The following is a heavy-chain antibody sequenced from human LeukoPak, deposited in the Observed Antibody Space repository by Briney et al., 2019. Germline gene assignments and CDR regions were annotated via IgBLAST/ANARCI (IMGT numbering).Heavy chain of an antibody. CDR3: TRGAPQADVFDI. CDR1: GFTFSVTW. CDR2: FKSKAAGGTT. D-gene: IGHD1-26*01. J-gene: IGHJ3*02. Sequence: PGGSLRLSCAASGFTFSVTWMSWVRQAPGRGLEWVGRFKSKAAGGTTDYAAPVAGRFTISRDDSKNMLCLQMNSPKTEDTAVYYCTRGAPQADVFDIWGQGTMVTVSS. V-gene: IGHV3-15*01.